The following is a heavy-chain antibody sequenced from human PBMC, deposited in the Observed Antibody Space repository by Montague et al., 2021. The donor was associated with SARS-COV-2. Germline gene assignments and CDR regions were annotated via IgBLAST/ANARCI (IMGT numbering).Heavy chain of an antibody. CDR3: ASERGYCSGGSCYSGWFDP. Sequence: SETLSLTCTVSGYSISSGYYWGWIRQPPGKGLEWIGGIYHSGSTYYNPSLKSRVTISVDTAKNQFSLKLSSVTAADTAVYYCASERGYCSGGSCYSGWFDPWGQGTLVTVSS. J-gene: IGHJ5*02. V-gene: IGHV4-38-2*02. D-gene: IGHD2-15*01. CDR2: IYHSGST. CDR1: GYSISSGYY.